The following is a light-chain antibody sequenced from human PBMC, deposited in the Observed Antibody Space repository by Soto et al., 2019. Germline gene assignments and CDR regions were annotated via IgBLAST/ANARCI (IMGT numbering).Light chain of an antibody. CDR3: KQYGSSGT. V-gene: IGKV3-20*01. CDR1: QSVSIL. Sequence: ELVMTQSPATLSFSPWDRATLSCRASQSVSILLAWYQQKPGQAPRLLIYGASTRAIGIQDSFSGSGSGTEFTLTIRRLEPEDFAVYYCKQYGSSGTCGQGTKVDIK. CDR2: GAS. J-gene: IGKJ1*01.